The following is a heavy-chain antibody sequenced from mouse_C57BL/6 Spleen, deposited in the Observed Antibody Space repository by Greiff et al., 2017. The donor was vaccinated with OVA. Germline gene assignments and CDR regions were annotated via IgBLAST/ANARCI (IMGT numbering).Heavy chain of an antibody. CDR1: GYTFTDYY. CDR2: INPNNGGT. J-gene: IGHJ2*01. CDR3: ARSGGAVYFDY. V-gene: IGHV1-26*01. Sequence: VQLQQSGPELVKPGASVKISCKASGYTFTDYYMNWVKQSHGKSLEWIGDINPNNGGTSYNQKFKGKATLTVDKSSSTAYMELRSLTSEDSAVYYCARSGGAVYFDYWGQGTTLTVSS.